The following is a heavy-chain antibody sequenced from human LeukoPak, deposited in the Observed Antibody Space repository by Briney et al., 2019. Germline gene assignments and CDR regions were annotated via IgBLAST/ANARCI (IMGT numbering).Heavy chain of an antibody. J-gene: IGHJ4*02. Sequence: ASVKVSCKASGYTFTGYYMHWVRQAPGQGLEWMGWINPNSGGTTYAQKFQGRVTMTRDTSISTAYMELSRLRSDDTAVYYCARVGGVWVTTFNYWGQGTLVTVSS. V-gene: IGHV1-2*02. CDR1: GYTFTGYY. CDR3: ARVGGVWVTTFNY. D-gene: IGHD4-17*01. CDR2: INPNSGGT.